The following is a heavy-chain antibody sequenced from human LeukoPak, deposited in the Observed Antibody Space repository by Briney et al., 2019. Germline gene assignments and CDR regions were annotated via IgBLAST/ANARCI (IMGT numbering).Heavy chain of an antibody. CDR3: AKDQRWLEKERCFDY. CDR2: ISGSGGNT. V-gene: IGHV3-23*01. J-gene: IGHJ4*02. Sequence: GGSLRLSCAASGFTFSSYVMSWVRQAPGKGLEWVSGISGSGGNTYYADSVKGRFTISRDNSKNTVYLQMNSLRAEDTAVYFCAKDQRWLEKERCFDYWGQGTLVTVSS. CDR1: GFTFSSYV. D-gene: IGHD6-19*01.